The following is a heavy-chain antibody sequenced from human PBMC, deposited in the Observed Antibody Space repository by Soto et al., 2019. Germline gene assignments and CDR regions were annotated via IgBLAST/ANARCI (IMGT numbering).Heavy chain of an antibody. CDR2: INHSGST. D-gene: IGHD3-10*01. CDR3: ARGLVTMVRGVIFDY. Sequence: SETLSLTCAVYGGSFSGYYWSWIRQPPGKGLEWIGEINHSGSTNYNPSLKSRVTISVDTSKNQFSLKLSSVTAADTAVYYCARGLVTMVRGVIFDYWGQGTLVTVS. CDR1: GGSFSGYY. V-gene: IGHV4-34*01. J-gene: IGHJ4*02.